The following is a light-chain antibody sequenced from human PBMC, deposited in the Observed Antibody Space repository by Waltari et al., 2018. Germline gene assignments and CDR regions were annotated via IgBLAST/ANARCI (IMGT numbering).Light chain of an antibody. Sequence: FMLTQPPSFSEAPGKTVTIPSPGSSGSFASNFVQWYQQRPGSAPTTVIYEDNQRPSGVPDRFSGSIDSSSNSASLTISGLKTEDEADYYCQSYDSSNWVFGGGTKLTVL. J-gene: IGLJ3*02. CDR3: QSYDSSNWV. CDR1: SGSFASNF. CDR2: EDN. V-gene: IGLV6-57*02.